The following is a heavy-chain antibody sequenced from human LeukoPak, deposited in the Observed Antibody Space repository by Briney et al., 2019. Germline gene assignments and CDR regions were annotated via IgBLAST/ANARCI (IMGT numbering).Heavy chain of an antibody. CDR1: GFTFTNYG. CDR2: VRYGGINK. Sequence: GGSLRLSCAASGFTFTNYGMHWVRQAPGEVLEWVAFVRYGGINKYYADSVKGRFTISRDNSKNTLYLQMNSLRAEDTAVYYCARPSSTTFDYYYMDVWGKGTTVTVSS. J-gene: IGHJ6*03. CDR3: ARPSSTTFDYYYMDV. V-gene: IGHV3-30*02. D-gene: IGHD2-2*01.